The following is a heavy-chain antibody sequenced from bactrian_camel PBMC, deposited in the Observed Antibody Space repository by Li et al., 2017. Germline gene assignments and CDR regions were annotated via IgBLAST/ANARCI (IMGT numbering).Heavy chain of an antibody. CDR3: AAQWPSTANCDSDLHEYNY. CDR1: KYPTSTYC. D-gene: IGHD3*01. J-gene: IGHJ4*01. CDR2: TYTGVGYGRT. Sequence: HVQLVESGGGSVQDGGSLKLSCIAAPKYPTSTYCMAWFRQGAGKQREAVATTYTGVGYGRTWYADSVKDRFTISRDGARNTLYLQMNSLKPEDTAIYFCAAQWPSTANCDSDLHEYNYWGQGTQVTVS. V-gene: IGHV3S1*01.